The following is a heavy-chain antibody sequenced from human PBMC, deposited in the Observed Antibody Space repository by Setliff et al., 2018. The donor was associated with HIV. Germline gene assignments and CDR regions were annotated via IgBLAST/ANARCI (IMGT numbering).Heavy chain of an antibody. CDR1: GFIFSSYA. V-gene: IGHV3-23*01. Sequence: GESLKISCAASGFIFSSYAMTWVRQAPGKGLEWVSTIRGSGSGDTTHYADFVKGRFTISRDNSKNTVYLQMNSLRAEDMAIYYCAREDSCWYGSLDYWGQGTPVTSPQ. CDR2: IRGSGSGDTT. CDR3: AREDSCWYGSLDY. J-gene: IGHJ4*02. D-gene: IGHD6-13*01.